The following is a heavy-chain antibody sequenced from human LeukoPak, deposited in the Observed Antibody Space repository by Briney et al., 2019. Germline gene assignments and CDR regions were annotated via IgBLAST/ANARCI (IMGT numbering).Heavy chain of an antibody. Sequence: GGSLRLSCAASGFTFRSYGMHWVRQAPGKGLEWVAFIRSDGSNKYYADSVKGRFTISRDSAKNTLYLQMNSLRAEDTAVYYCAKDSGVGMATTFSILDIWGQGTMVTVSS. CDR3: AKDSGVGMATTFSILDI. CDR1: GFTFRSYG. CDR2: IRSDGSNK. J-gene: IGHJ3*02. D-gene: IGHD5-24*01. V-gene: IGHV3-30*02.